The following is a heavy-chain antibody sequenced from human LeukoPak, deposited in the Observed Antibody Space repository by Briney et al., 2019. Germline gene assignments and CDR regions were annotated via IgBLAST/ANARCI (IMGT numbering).Heavy chain of an antibody. CDR2: ITRDGTT. V-gene: IGHV3-23*01. Sequence: GGSLRLSCAASGLPFSSYAMSWVRQAPGKGLEWVSGITRDGTTYYADSVKGRFTISRDNSKNTLYLQMNSLRAEDTAVYYCGLGSGRSDFDYWGQGTLVTVSS. D-gene: IGHD3-10*01. J-gene: IGHJ4*02. CDR3: GLGSGRSDFDY. CDR1: GLPFSSYA.